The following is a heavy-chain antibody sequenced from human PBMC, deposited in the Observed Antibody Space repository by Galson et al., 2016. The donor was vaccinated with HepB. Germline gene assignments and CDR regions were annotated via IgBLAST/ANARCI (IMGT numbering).Heavy chain of an antibody. CDR3: AKEGASAASSIDS. CDR2: FNGGGGDT. D-gene: IGHD4/OR15-4a*01. J-gene: IGHJ4*02. V-gene: IGHV3-23*01. Sequence: SLRLSCAASGFTFSSYAMRWVRQAPGKGLEWVSGFNGGGGDTNYADSVKGRFTISRDNSKSMLFLNMNSLRVEDTATYFCAKEGASAASSIDSWGQGTLATVSS. CDR1: GFTFSSYA.